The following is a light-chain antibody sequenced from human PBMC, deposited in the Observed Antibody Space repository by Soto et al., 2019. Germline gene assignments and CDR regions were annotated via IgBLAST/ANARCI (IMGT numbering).Light chain of an antibody. Sequence: DIQMTQSPSSLSASLGDRVAITCRASQGINNLLAWYQQKPGKAPKSLIKTASILQSGVPSRFSGSGSETDFTLTISSLQPEDFATYYCQQYNSFPRTFGQGTRLEI. J-gene: IGKJ5*01. CDR3: QQYNSFPRT. V-gene: IGKV1D-16*01. CDR1: QGINNL. CDR2: TAS.